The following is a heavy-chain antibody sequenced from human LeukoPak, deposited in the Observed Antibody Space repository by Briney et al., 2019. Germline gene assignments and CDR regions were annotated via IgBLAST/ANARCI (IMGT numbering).Heavy chain of an antibody. J-gene: IGHJ6*02. V-gene: IGHV3-53*01. Sequence: GGSLRLSCAASGFTVSGNYMSWVRQAPGKGLEWVSVIYSGGSTYYADSVKGRFTISRDNSKNTLYLQMNSLRAEDTAVYYCARASLDYSNYLFYYYGMDVWGQGTTVTVSS. D-gene: IGHD4-11*01. CDR1: GFTVSGNY. CDR2: IYSGGST. CDR3: ARASLDYSNYLFYYYGMDV.